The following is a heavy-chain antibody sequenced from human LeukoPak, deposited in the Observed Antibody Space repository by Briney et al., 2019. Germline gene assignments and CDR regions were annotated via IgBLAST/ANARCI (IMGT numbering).Heavy chain of an antibody. CDR2: INPNSGGT. J-gene: IGHJ5*02. CDR3: ARNPAGYYYDSSGYYYRFDP. D-gene: IGHD3-22*01. Sequence: ASVKVSCKASGYTFTGYYMHWVRQAPGQGLEWMGWINPNSGGTNYAQKFQGRVTMTRDTSISTAYMELSRLRSDGTAVYYCARNPAGYYYDSSGYYYRFDPWGQGTLVTVSS. CDR1: GYTFTGYY. V-gene: IGHV1-2*02.